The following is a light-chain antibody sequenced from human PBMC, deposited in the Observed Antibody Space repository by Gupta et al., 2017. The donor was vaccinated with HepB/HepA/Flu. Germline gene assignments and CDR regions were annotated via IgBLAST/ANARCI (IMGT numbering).Light chain of an antibody. CDR1: QSVNDNY. CDR2: RAA. V-gene: IGKV3-20*01. J-gene: IGKJ2*01. Sequence: DIVLTPPPGTLSLSPGERATLSCRASQSVNDNYLAWYQQKPGQAPRHLIYRAASRATGIPDRCSGSGSGTDFTLTISRREPEDYAVYYCQQYGSSPPYTFGQGTKLEIK. CDR3: QQYGSSPPYT.